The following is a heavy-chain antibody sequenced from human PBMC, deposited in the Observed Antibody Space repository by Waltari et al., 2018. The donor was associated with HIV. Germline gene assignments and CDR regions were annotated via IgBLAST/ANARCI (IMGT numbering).Heavy chain of an antibody. CDR2: IYPGDSDT. D-gene: IGHD6-13*01. J-gene: IGHJ4*02. V-gene: IGHV5-51*01. Sequence: EVQLVQSGAEVKKPGESLKISCKGYGYSFPTYWIGWVRQMPGKGLEWMGIIYPGDSDTRYSPSFQGQVTISAVKSISTAYLQLSSLKASDTAMYYCARRGMAAAGTGAGAFDYWGQGTLVTVSS. CDR3: ARRGMAAAGTGAGAFDY. CDR1: GYSFPTYW.